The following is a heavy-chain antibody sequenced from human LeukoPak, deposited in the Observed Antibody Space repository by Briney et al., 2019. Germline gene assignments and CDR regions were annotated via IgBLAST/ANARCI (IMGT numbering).Heavy chain of an antibody. CDR1: GGTFSSYA. Sequence: GASVKVSCKASGGTFSSYAISWVRQAPGQGLEWMGGIIPIFGTANYAQKFQGRVTITADESTSTAYMELSSLRAEDTAVYYCAKEFNFFRGVIISTDYWGQGTLVTVSS. V-gene: IGHV1-69*13. D-gene: IGHD3-10*01. CDR3: AKEFNFFRGVIISTDY. J-gene: IGHJ4*02. CDR2: IIPIFGTA.